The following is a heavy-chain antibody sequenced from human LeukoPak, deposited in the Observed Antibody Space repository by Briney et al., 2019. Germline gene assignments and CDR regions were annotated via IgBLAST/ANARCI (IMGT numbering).Heavy chain of an antibody. Sequence: PSETLSLTCAVYGGSFSGYYWSWIRQPPGKGLEWIGEINHSGSTNYNPSLKSRVTISVDTSKNQFSLKLNSVTAADTAVYYCARPLVGATTGFDYWGQGTLVTVSS. CDR3: ARPLVGATTGFDY. J-gene: IGHJ4*02. CDR2: INHSGST. V-gene: IGHV4-34*01. D-gene: IGHD1-26*01. CDR1: GGSFSGYY.